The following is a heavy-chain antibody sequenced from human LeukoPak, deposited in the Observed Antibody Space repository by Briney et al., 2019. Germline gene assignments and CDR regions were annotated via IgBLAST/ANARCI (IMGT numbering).Heavy chain of an antibody. V-gene: IGHV3-30*04. D-gene: IGHD3-3*01. Sequence: SCKASGGTFSSYAISWVRQAPGKGLEWVAVISYDGSNKYYADSVKGRFTISRDNAKNSLYLQMNSLRAEDTAVYYCARDDRDDFSYYYMDVWGKGTTVTVSS. J-gene: IGHJ6*03. CDR1: GGTFSSYA. CDR3: ARDDRDDFSYYYMDV. CDR2: ISYDGSNK.